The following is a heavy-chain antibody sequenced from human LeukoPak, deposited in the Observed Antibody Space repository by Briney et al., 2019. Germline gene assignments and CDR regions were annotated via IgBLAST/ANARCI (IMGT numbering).Heavy chain of an antibody. D-gene: IGHD5-18*01. Sequence: KAGGSLRLSGAASGFTFSTYHMNWVRQAPGKGLEWVSSISSSSGYIYYADSMTGRFTISRDNAKNSLYLQMNSLRAEDTAIYYCARRATTERGHSYGLDYWGQGTLVTVSS. CDR1: GFTFSTYH. CDR3: ARRATTERGHSYGLDY. V-gene: IGHV3-21*06. J-gene: IGHJ4*02. CDR2: ISSSSGYI.